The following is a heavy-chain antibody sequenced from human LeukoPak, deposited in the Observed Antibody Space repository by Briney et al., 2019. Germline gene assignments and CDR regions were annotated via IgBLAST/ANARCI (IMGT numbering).Heavy chain of an antibody. J-gene: IGHJ4*02. CDR3: ARNQAYAFDY. CDR1: GFTFDDYA. CDR2: ISWNSGSI. Sequence: PGGSLRLSCAASGFTFDDYAMHWVRQAPGKGLEGVSGISWNSGSIGYADSVKGRFTISRDNAKNSLYLQMNSLRAEDTAVYYCARNQAYAFDYWGQGTLVTVSS. V-gene: IGHV3-9*01. D-gene: IGHD2-8*01.